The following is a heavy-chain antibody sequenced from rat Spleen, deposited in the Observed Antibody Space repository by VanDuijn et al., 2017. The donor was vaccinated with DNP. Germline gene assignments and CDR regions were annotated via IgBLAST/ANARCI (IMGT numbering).Heavy chain of an antibody. D-gene: IGHD5-1*01. CDR3: TRESWGYVMDA. CDR2: IWTGGMT. V-gene: IGHV2-30*01. Sequence: QVQLKESGPGLVQPSQTLSLTCTVSGFSLTSYNIHWIRQPAGKGLEWMGIIWTGGMTDYNSSVQSRLFISRDTSKSQVFLKMNSLQTDDTAIYYCTRESWGYVMDAWGQGASVTVSS. CDR1: GFSLTSYN. J-gene: IGHJ4*01.